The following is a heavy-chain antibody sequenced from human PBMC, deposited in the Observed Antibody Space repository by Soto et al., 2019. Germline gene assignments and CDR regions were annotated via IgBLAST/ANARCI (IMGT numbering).Heavy chain of an antibody. J-gene: IGHJ3*02. CDR1: GFTFSDYY. Sequence: QVQLVESGGGLGKPGGSLRLSCAASGFTFSDYYMSWIRQAPGKGLEWVSYISSSPTYTDYADSVKGRFTISRDNAKNSLYLQMNSLRAEDTAVYYCARRRWDAFDIWGQGTMVTVSS. CDR3: ARRRWDAFDI. V-gene: IGHV3-11*05. D-gene: IGHD6-13*01. CDR2: ISSSPTYT.